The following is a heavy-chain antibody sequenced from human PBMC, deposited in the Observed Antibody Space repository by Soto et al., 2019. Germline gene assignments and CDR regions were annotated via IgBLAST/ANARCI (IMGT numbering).Heavy chain of an antibody. J-gene: IGHJ6*01. CDR2: ISYDGSDK. V-gene: IGHV3-30*18. CDR1: GFTFSNYG. CDR3: AKPSSTWGNYYYVLDV. D-gene: IGHD6-13*01. Sequence: QVQLVESGGGVVQPGRSLRLSCAASGFTFSNYGMYWVRQAPGKGLEWVAVISYDGSDKYYADSVKGRCTISSDNSKNTLFLQMNSLRAEDTAVYYCAKPSSTWGNYYYVLDVWGQGTTVTVST.